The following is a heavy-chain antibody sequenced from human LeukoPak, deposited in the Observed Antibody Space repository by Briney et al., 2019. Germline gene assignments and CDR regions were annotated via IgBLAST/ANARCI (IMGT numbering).Heavy chain of an antibody. V-gene: IGHV4-34*01. CDR2: INHSGST. CDR3: ARQAIFGVVTVGP. Sequence: PSETLSLTXAVYGGSFSGYYWSWIRQPPGKGLEWIGEINHSGSTNYNPSLKSRVTISVDTSKNQFSLKLSSVTAADTAVNYCARQAIFGVVTVGPWGQGTLVTVSS. CDR1: GGSFSGYY. J-gene: IGHJ5*02. D-gene: IGHD3-3*01.